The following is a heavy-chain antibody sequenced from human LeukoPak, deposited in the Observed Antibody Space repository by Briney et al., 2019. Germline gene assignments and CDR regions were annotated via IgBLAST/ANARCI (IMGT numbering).Heavy chain of an antibody. V-gene: IGHV3-43D*03. J-gene: IGHJ6*04. CDR1: GFTFDDYA. Sequence: PGGSQRLSCAASGFTFDDYAMHWVRQAPGKGLEWVSLISWDGGSTYYADSVKGRFTISRDNAKNSLYLQMNSLRAEDNAVYYCAELGITMIGGVWGKGTTVTISS. D-gene: IGHD3-10*02. CDR3: AELGITMIGGV. CDR2: ISWDGGST.